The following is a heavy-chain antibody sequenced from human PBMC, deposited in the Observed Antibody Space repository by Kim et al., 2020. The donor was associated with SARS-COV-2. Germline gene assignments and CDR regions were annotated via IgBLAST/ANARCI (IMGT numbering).Heavy chain of an antibody. CDR2: IIPLFDAT. CDR1: GGSFSNHA. Sequence: SVKVSCKASGGSFSNHAISWVQQAPGQGLEWMGGIIPLFDATHYSQNFQGRVIITADEATNTAYMELRSLRSEDTAVYYCARDIGGYSGSGIYSTESFHPWRQGTLVTVSS. J-gene: IGHJ1*01. D-gene: IGHD3-10*01. CDR3: ARDIGGYSGSGIYSTESFHP. V-gene: IGHV1-69*13.